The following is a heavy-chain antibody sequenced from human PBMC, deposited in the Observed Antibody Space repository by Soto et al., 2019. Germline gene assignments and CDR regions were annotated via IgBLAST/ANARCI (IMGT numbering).Heavy chain of an antibody. Sequence: QVQLVESGGGVVQPGRSLRLSCAASGFIFSSYAMHWVRQAPGKGLEWVAVISYDGTNKYYADSVKGRFTISRDNSENTLYLQMYSLKSEDTAVYYCASARSEKWLQYQFDYWGQGTLVTVSS. CDR1: GFIFSSYA. CDR2: ISYDGTNK. CDR3: ASARSEKWLQYQFDY. D-gene: IGHD5-12*01. V-gene: IGHV3-30-3*01. J-gene: IGHJ4*02.